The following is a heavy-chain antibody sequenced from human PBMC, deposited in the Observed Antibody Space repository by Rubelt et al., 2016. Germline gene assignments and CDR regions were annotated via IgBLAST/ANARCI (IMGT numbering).Heavy chain of an antibody. D-gene: IGHD3-10*01. V-gene: IGHV4-31*03. J-gene: IGHJ3*02. CDR3: ARDQGVWLVRWAFDI. CDR2: IHYSGST. Sequence: QVQLQESGPGLVRPSQTLSLTCTVSGGSISSGAYYWSWIRQHPEKGLEWIGYIHYSGSTSYNPSLRSRVMTSLDTSKNQCALQLRSVTAADTAVYYCARDQGVWLVRWAFDIWGQGTMVTVSS. CDR1: GGSISSGAYY.